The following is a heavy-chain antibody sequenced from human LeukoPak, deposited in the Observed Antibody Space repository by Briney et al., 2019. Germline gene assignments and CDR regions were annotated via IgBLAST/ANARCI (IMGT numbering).Heavy chain of an antibody. CDR1: GGSISSGGYS. CDR2: IYYSGST. J-gene: IGHJ5*02. Sequence: SQTLSLTCAVSGGSISSGGYSWSWIRQPPGKGLEWIGYIYYSGSTNYNPSLKGRVTISVDTSKNQFSLKLSSVTAADTAVYYCARDPNGLNWFDPWGQGTLVTVSS. CDR3: ARDPNGLNWFDP. V-gene: IGHV4-61*08. D-gene: IGHD4/OR15-4a*01.